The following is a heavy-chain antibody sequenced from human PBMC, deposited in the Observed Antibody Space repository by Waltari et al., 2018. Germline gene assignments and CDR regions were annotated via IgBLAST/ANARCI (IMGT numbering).Heavy chain of an antibody. CDR2: SKSEGSSR. Sequence: EVQLVESGGGLVQPGGSLRLSCAASGFTFSWYWMHWVRQAPGKGLVWGSRSKSEGSSRNYADCVQGRFTISRDNAKNTLDLQMNSLRVEDTAIYYCASAVRHGTDALDIWGQGTMVTVST. V-gene: IGHV3-74*01. CDR3: ASAVRHGTDALDI. J-gene: IGHJ3*02. CDR1: GFTFSWYW.